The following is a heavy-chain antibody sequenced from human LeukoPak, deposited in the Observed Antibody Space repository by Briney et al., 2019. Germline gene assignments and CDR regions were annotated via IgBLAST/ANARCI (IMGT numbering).Heavy chain of an antibody. D-gene: IGHD3-3*01. CDR2: ISRDGDRT. V-gene: IGHV3-64*01. J-gene: IGHJ4*02. CDR3: ATWNGYSHVY. Sequence: GGSLRVSCAASGFSFSNSAMHWVRQAPGKEVEYVSAISRDGDRTYYGNSVRGRFIISRDNSRNTLYLQMGSLRAEDTAMYYCATWNGYSHVYWGLGTLVTVSS. CDR1: GFSFSNSA.